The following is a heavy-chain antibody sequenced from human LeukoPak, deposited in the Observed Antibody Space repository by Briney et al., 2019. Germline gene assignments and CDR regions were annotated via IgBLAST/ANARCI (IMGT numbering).Heavy chain of an antibody. J-gene: IGHJ4*02. CDR2: FIPIFGTA. CDR1: GDTFISYA. Sequence: GASVKVSCKASGDTFISYAISWVRQAPGQGLEWMGGFIPIFGTANYAQKFQGRVTITADESTSTAYMELSSLRSEDTAVYYCARGRMAGTYVFDYWGQGTLVTVSS. D-gene: IGHD6-19*01. CDR3: ARGRMAGTYVFDY. V-gene: IGHV1-69*13.